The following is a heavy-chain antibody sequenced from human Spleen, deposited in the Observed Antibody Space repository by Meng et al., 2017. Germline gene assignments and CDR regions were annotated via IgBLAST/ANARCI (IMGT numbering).Heavy chain of an antibody. CDR1: GFTFSNAY. Sequence: GESLKISCEGSGFTFSNAYMTWVRQVPGKRLEWVVRIKSKPDCETIDYGEPVKVRFTISRDDPKNTVYLQMNRLKTEDTAVYYCSGHIDYWGQGTLVTVSS. D-gene: IGHD5-12*01. V-gene: IGHV3-15*01. CDR2: IKSKPDCETI. J-gene: IGHJ4*02. CDR3: SGHIDY.